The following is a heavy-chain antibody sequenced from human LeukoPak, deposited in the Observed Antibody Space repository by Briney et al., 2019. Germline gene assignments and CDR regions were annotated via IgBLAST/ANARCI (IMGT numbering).Heavy chain of an antibody. J-gene: IGHJ5*02. CDR2: IYYRGST. CDR1: GGSISSSSYY. D-gene: IGHD2-15*01. V-gene: IGHV4-39*01. Sequence: SETLSLTCTVSGGSISSSSYYWGWIRQPTGKGLEWIPSIYYRGSTYYNPSLKSRVTISVDTSKNQFSLKLSSVTAADTAVYYCARQYCSGGSCYDGHIWFDPWGQGTLVTVSS. CDR3: ARQYCSGGSCYDGHIWFDP.